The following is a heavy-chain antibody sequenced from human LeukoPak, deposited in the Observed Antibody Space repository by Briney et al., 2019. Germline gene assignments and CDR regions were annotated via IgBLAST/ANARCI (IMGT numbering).Heavy chain of an antibody. J-gene: IGHJ4*02. CDR3: ARGNAVTPRFYFDY. CDR2: ISAYNGNT. V-gene: IGHV1-18*04. Sequence: ASVKVSCKASGYTFTGYYMHWVRQAPGQGLEWMGWISAYNGNTNYAQKLQGRVTMTTDTSTSTAYMELRSLRSDDTAVYYCARGNAVTPRFYFDYWGQGTLVTVSS. D-gene: IGHD4-23*01. CDR1: GYTFTGYY.